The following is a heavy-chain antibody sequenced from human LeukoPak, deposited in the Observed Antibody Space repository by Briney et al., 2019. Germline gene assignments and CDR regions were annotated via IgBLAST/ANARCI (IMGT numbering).Heavy chain of an antibody. D-gene: IGHD6-19*01. CDR1: GYSFTSYW. J-gene: IGHJ6*02. CDR2: IYPGDSDT. V-gene: IGHV5-51*01. CDR3: ARDFRCGSGCKGMDV. Sequence: GESLKISCKGSGYSFTSYWSGWVRQMPGKGLEWMGIIYPGDSDTRYSPSFQGQVTISADKSISTAYLQWSSLKASDSAMYYCARDFRCGSGCKGMDVWGQGTTVTVSS.